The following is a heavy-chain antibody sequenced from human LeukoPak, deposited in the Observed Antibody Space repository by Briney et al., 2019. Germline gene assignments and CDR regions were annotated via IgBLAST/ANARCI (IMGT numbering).Heavy chain of an antibody. CDR1: GGSLSSSTYY. CDR2: IYYSGST. V-gene: IGHV4-39*07. J-gene: IGHJ6*03. D-gene: IGHD1-26*01. CDR3: ACRVGRGWYYYYMDV. Sequence: SETLSLTCTVSGGSLSSSTYYWGWIRQPPGKGLEWLGSIYYSGSTYYNPSIKSRVTISVDTSKNQFSLKLSSVTAADTAVYYCACRVGRGWYYYYMDVWGKGTTVTVSS.